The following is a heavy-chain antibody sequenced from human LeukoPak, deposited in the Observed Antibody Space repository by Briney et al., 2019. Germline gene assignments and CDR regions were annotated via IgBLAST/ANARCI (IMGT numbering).Heavy chain of an antibody. D-gene: IGHD2/OR15-2a*01. J-gene: IGHJ4*02. Sequence: PGGSLRLYCAASGFSFSSYWMTWVRQAPGKGLEWVANIGKAGNGDYYVDSVKGRFTISRDNAKNSLYLQMNSLRAEDTAVYYCARDLDFHNFDYWGQGALVTVSS. CDR3: ARDLDFHNFDY. V-gene: IGHV3-7*01. CDR2: IGKAGNGD. CDR1: GFSFSSYW.